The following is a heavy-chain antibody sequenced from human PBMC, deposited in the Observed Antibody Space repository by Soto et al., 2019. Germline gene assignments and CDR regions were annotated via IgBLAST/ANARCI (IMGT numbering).Heavy chain of an antibody. V-gene: IGHV1-18*01. J-gene: IGHJ4*02. CDR3: ARDMGGYYFEPNDY. CDR1: GYTFTSYG. D-gene: IGHD3-22*01. Sequence: GASVKVSCKTSGYTFTSYGIRWVRQAPGQGLEWMGWITANNVNTNYAQKFQGRVTMTTDTSTATAYMELRSLRSDDTAVYYCARDMGGYYFEPNDYWGQGTLVTV. CDR2: ITANNVNT.